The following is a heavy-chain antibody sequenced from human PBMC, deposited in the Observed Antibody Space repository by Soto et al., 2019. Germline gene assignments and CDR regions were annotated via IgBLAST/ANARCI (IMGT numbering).Heavy chain of an antibody. J-gene: IGHJ4*02. CDR2: IIPIFGTA. D-gene: IGHD6-13*01. Sequence: GASVEVCCKDSGGTLGSYAMSWVRQAPGQGLEWMGGIIPIFGTANYAQKFQGRVTITADESTSTAYMELSSLRSEDTAVYYCARQSIAAAGPFDYWGQGTLVTVSS. V-gene: IGHV1-69*13. CDR3: ARQSIAAAGPFDY. CDR1: GGTLGSYA.